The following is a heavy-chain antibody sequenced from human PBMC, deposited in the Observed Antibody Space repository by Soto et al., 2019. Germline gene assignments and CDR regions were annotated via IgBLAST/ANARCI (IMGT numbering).Heavy chain of an antibody. CDR3: ARAANNHCYRTLDY. CDR2: IIPIFGTA. V-gene: IGHV1-69*13. Sequence: ASVKVSCKASGGTFSSYAISWVRQAPGQGLEWMGGIIPIFGTANYAQKFQGRVTITADESTSTAYMELSSLRSEDTAVYYCARAANNHCYRTLDYWGQGTLVTVSS. J-gene: IGHJ4*02. CDR1: GGTFSSYA. D-gene: IGHD2-21*02.